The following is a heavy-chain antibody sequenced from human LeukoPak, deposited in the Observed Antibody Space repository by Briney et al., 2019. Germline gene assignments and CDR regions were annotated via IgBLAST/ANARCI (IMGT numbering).Heavy chain of an antibody. J-gene: IGHJ4*02. V-gene: IGHV4-4*09. CDR2: ISTSGST. CDR1: GGSISSYY. D-gene: IGHD4-23*01. Sequence: SETLALTCTVSGGSISSYYWSWIRQPPAKGREWIGYISTSGSTNPNPSLKSRVTISVDTSKNQFSLNLSAVTAADTAVYYCARLHGGKGQYYFDYWGQGTLVAVSS. CDR3: ARLHGGKGQYYFDY.